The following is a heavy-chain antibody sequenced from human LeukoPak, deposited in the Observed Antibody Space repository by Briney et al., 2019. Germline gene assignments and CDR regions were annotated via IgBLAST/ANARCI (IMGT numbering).Heavy chain of an antibody. CDR1: GFTFGSYG. CDR3: ARGCSSTSCYALDY. J-gene: IGHJ4*02. Sequence: PGGSLRLSCTASGFTFGSYGMHWDRQAPGKGLEWVAFIPYDGSNKHYADSVKGRFTISRDSSENTLYLQMNSLRAEDTAVYYCARGCSSTSCYALDYWGQGTLVTVSS. V-gene: IGHV3-30*02. D-gene: IGHD2-2*01. CDR2: IPYDGSNK.